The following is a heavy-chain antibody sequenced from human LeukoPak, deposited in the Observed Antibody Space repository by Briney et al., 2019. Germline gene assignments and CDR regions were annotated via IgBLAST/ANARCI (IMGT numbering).Heavy chain of an antibody. Sequence: GGSLRLSCAASGFTFSSYAMSWVRQAPGKGLEWVSVIYSGGSAYYADSVKGRFTISRDNSKSTLYLQMNNLRAEDTAVYYCARDDRAAAGTDYWGQGTLVTVSS. CDR3: ARDDRAAAGTDY. V-gene: IGHV3-53*01. CDR2: IYSGGSA. CDR1: GFTFSSYA. J-gene: IGHJ4*02. D-gene: IGHD6-13*01.